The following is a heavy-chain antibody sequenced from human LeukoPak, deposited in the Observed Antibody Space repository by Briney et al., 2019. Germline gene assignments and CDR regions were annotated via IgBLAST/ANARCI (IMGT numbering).Heavy chain of an antibody. V-gene: IGHV3-23*01. Sequence: GGSLRLSCAASGFRFNSYGMTWVRLAPGKGLEWVSAISAGGDRTYYADAVKGRFTISRDNSKNTLYLQMNSLRAEDTAVYYCAKREIMYSGSSSWGQGTLVTVSS. CDR2: ISAGGDRT. D-gene: IGHD1-26*01. J-gene: IGHJ4*02. CDR3: AKREIMYSGSSS. CDR1: GFRFNSYG.